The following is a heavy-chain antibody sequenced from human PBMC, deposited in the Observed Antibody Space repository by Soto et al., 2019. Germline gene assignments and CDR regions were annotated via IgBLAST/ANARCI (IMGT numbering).Heavy chain of an antibody. CDR2: SIPIFGTA. D-gene: IGHD1-26*01. V-gene: IGHV1-69*01. J-gene: IGHJ4*02. CDR1: GGTFSSYS. Sequence: QVQLVQSGAEVKKPGSSVKVSCTASGGTFSSYSINWVRQAPGQGLEWMGESIPIFGTATYAQKFQGRVTITADESTSTAYMELSSLRSEDTAVYYCARDGGRHSGGIDYWGQGTLVTFSS. CDR3: ARDGGRHSGGIDY.